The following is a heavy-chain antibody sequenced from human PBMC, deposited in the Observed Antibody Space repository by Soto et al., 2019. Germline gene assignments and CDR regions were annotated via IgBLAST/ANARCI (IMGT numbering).Heavy chain of an antibody. V-gene: IGHV4-34*01. J-gene: IGHJ6*02. CDR3: ARVTGRYYYGMDV. CDR2: INHSGST. Sequence: QVQLQQWGAGLLKPSETLSLTCAVYGGSFSGYYWSWIRQPPGKGLEWIGEINHSGSTNYNPSLKSRVTISVDTSKNQFSLKLSSVTAAYTAVYYCARVTGRYYYGMDVWGQGTTVTGSS. CDR1: GGSFSGYY.